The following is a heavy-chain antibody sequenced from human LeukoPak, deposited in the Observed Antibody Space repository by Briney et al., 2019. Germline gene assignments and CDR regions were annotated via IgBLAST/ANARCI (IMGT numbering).Heavy chain of an antibody. D-gene: IGHD3-22*01. J-gene: IGHJ6*03. Sequence: PSETLSLTCAVSGGSISSSNWWSWVRQPPGKGLEWIGEIYHSGSTNYNPSLKSRVTISVDKSKNQFSLKLRSVTAADTAVYYCARGRKRVVVITTLYYYYMDVWGRGTTVTVSS. CDR1: GGSISSSNW. CDR2: IYHSGST. CDR3: ARGRKRVVVITTLYYYYMDV. V-gene: IGHV4-4*02.